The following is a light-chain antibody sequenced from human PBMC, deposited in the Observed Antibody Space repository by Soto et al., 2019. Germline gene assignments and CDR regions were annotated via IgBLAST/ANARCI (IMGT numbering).Light chain of an antibody. Sequence: QSALTQFASVSGSPGQSITISCTGTSGDVGRYNYVSWYQHHPGKAPKLLIYGVSNRPSGVSNRFSGSKSGNTASLTISGLQAEDEADYFCSSYTSSATHYVFGTGTKLTVL. CDR3: SSYTSSATHYV. J-gene: IGLJ1*01. CDR1: SGDVGRYNY. CDR2: GVS. V-gene: IGLV2-14*01.